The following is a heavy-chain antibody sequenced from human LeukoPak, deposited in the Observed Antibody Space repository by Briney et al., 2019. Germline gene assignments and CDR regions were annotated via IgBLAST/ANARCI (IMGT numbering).Heavy chain of an antibody. D-gene: IGHD3-9*01. J-gene: IGHJ4*02. CDR2: IYSSGNT. CDR1: GGSISNYY. CDR3: ARVRDILFDQ. V-gene: IGHV4-59*01. Sequence: PSETLSLTCTVSGGSISNYYWIWIRQPPGKGLEWIGNIYSSGNTNDNPSLKSRFTISIDTSKNQFSLKVSSVTAADTAVYYCARVRDILFDQWGQGTLVTVSS.